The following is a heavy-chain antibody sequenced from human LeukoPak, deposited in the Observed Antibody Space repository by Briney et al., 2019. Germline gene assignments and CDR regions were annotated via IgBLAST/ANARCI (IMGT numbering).Heavy chain of an antibody. CDR2: IYTSGST. CDR3: ARVSYYYGSGSYLVDY. Sequence: SETLSLTCTVSGGSISSYYWSWIRQPAGKGLEWIGRIYTSGSTNHNPSLKSRVTMSVDTSKNQFSLKLSSVTAADTAVYYCARVSYYYGSGSYLVDYWGQGTLVTVSS. D-gene: IGHD3-10*01. J-gene: IGHJ4*02. V-gene: IGHV4-4*07. CDR1: GGSISSYY.